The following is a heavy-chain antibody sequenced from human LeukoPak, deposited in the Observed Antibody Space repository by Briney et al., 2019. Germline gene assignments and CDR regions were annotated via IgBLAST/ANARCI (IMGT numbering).Heavy chain of an antibody. Sequence: SETLSLTCTVSGGSISSYYWSWIRQPAGKGLEWIRRIYNSGSTNYNPSLKTRVTMSVDTSKNQFSLKLSSVTAADTAVYYCARGNDSSGYSEWFDPWGQGTLVTVSS. CDR2: IYNSGST. J-gene: IGHJ5*02. V-gene: IGHV4-4*07. CDR1: GGSISSYY. D-gene: IGHD3-22*01. CDR3: ARGNDSSGYSEWFDP.